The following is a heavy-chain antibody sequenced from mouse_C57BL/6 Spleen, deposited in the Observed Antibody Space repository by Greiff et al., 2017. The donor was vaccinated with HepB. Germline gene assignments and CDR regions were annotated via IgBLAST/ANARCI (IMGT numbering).Heavy chain of an antibody. D-gene: IGHD1-1*01. Sequence: QVQLKESGPGLVQPSQSLSITCTVSGFSLTSYGVHWVRQSPGKGLEWLGVIWSGGSTDYNAAFISRLSISKDNSKSQVFFKMNSLQADDTAIYYCARNFLLYYGSSYRYFDVWGTGTTVTVSS. CDR2: IWSGGST. CDR3: ARNFLLYYGSSYRYFDV. J-gene: IGHJ1*03. CDR1: GFSLTSYG. V-gene: IGHV2-2*01.